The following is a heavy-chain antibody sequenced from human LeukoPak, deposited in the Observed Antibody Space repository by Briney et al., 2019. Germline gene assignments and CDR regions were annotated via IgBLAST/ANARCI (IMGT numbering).Heavy chain of an antibody. CDR2: VSTSNGAT. Sequence: ASVKVSCKTSGYNFNRYTITWVRQAPGQGLEWMGWVSTSNGATNYAEKLQGRVTMTTEAVTKTAYMELRRLTSGDTAMYFCARVSDTSMVTPGFDSWGQGTLVTVSS. CDR1: GYNFNRYT. J-gene: IGHJ4*02. CDR3: ARVSDTSMVTPGFDS. D-gene: IGHD5-18*01. V-gene: IGHV1-18*01.